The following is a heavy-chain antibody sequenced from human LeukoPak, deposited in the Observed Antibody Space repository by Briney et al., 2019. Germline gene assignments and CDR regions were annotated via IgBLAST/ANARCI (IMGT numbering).Heavy chain of an antibody. J-gene: IGHJ4*02. D-gene: IGHD5-24*01. CDR2: IYHTGST. CDR3: ARTRPGWLQDNYFDY. V-gene: IGHV4-59*02. CDR1: GGSVSDYY. Sequence: PSETLSLTCTISGGSVSDYYWSWIRQSPGKGLEWIGYIYHTGSTSYSPSLKSRVTISADTSQNQFSLKLSSVTAADTAVYYCARTRPGWLQDNYFDYWGQGTLVTVSS.